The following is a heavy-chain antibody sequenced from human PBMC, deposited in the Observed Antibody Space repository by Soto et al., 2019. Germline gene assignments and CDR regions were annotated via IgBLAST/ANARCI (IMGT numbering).Heavy chain of an antibody. CDR2: ISYSGST. Sequence: SETLSLTCTVSSDSISSYYWSWIRQPPGKRLEWIGYISYSGSTDYNPSLKSRVTISGDTSKNQFSLKVSSVTAADTAVYYCARGTSWQLPFDYWGQGTLVTVS. CDR1: SDSISSYY. CDR3: ARGTSWQLPFDY. D-gene: IGHD6-13*01. V-gene: IGHV4-59*01. J-gene: IGHJ4*02.